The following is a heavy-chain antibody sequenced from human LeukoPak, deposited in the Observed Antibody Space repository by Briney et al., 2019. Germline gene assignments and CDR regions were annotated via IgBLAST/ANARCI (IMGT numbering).Heavy chain of an antibody. CDR1: GFTFSDYY. V-gene: IGHV3-11*03. CDR3: ARQGGDILTGYLDY. Sequence: GGSLRLSCATAGFTFSDYYMSXXRQAPGQGLEWVSYISSSGTYTNSADSVKGRFTISRDYPKNSLYLQMSSLRAEDTAVYYCARQGGDILTGYLDYWGQGTLVTVSS. J-gene: IGHJ4*02. CDR2: ISSSGTYT. D-gene: IGHD3-9*01.